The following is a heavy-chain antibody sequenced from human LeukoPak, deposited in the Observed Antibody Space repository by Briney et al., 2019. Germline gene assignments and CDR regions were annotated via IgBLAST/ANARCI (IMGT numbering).Heavy chain of an antibody. CDR3: ARGARKGDDYGGFFDY. CDR1: GFTFSSYG. J-gene: IGHJ4*02. Sequence: GGSLRLSCAASGFTFSSYGMHWVRQAPGKGLEWVAFIRYDGSNKYYADSVKGRFTIPRDNSRNTLYLQINSLRPQDTAVYYCARGARKGDDYGGFFDYWGQETLVTVSS. CDR2: IRYDGSNK. D-gene: IGHD4-23*01. V-gene: IGHV3-30*02.